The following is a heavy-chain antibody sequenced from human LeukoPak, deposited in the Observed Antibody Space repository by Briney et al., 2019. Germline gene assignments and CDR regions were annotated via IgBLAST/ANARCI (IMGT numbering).Heavy chain of an antibody. D-gene: IGHD3-16*01. V-gene: IGHV4-59*08. CDR2: ISYSGNS. Sequence: SETLSLTCNVSGGSISGYYWSWIRQPPGKTLEWIGYISYSGNSNYNPSLESRVTISVVTSKIQFSLKLSSVTAADTAVYYCATTISRGRYFDYWGQGTPVTVSS. CDR3: ATTISRGRYFDY. CDR1: GGSISGYY. J-gene: IGHJ4*02.